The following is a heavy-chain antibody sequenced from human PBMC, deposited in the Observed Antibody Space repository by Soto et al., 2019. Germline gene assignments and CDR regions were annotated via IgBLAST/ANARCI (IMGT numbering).Heavy chain of an antibody. J-gene: IGHJ4*02. CDR2: IYSGGGT. D-gene: IGHD1-1*01. CDR3: AKGGNEQNDY. V-gene: IGHV3-66*01. Sequence: EVQLVESGGGLVQPGGSLRLSCTASGFTVSSNYMTWVRQAPGKGLEWVSVIYSGGGTYYADSVKGRFTISRDTSKNTVYLQMSSLRADDTAVYYCAKGGNEQNDYWGQGTLVTVSS. CDR1: GFTVSSNY.